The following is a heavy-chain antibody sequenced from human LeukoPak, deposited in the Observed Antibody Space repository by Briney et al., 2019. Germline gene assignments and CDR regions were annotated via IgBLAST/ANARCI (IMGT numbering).Heavy chain of an antibody. V-gene: IGHV4-30-4*08. J-gene: IGHJ4*02. Sequence: SETLSLTCTVSGGSFSGGDCYWSSIRQPPGKGLEWIGYISYSGSTYYNPSLKSRVAISVDTSKNQFSLKLSSVTAADTAVYYCASVYDSTSYYGYNFDCWGQGTLVTVSS. CDR3: ASVYDSTSYYGYNFDC. CDR1: GGSFSGGDCY. D-gene: IGHD3-22*01. CDR2: ISYSGST.